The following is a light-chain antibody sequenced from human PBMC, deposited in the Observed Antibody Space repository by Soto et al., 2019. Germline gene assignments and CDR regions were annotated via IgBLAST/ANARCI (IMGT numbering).Light chain of an antibody. CDR1: QDISNY. Sequence: DIQMTQSPSSLSASVGDRVTITCQASQDISNYLNWYQQKPGKAPKLLMYGASARALGIPARFSGSGSGTDFTLTISRLEPEDFAVYYCQQYGSSPTWTFGLGTKVDIK. CDR3: QQYGSSPTWT. J-gene: IGKJ1*01. V-gene: IGKV1-33*01. CDR2: GAS.